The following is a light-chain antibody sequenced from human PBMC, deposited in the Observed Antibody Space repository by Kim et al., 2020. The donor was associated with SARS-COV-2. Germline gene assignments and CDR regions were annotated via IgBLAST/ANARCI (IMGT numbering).Light chain of an antibody. CDR2: DVS. Sequence: GQSITISCTGTSSDVGGYNYVSWYQQHPGKAPKLMIYDVSNRPSVVSNRFSGSKSGNTASLTISGLQAEDEADYYCSSYTSSSPWVFGGGTQLTVL. V-gene: IGLV2-14*03. CDR3: SSYTSSSPWV. J-gene: IGLJ3*02. CDR1: SSDVGGYNY.